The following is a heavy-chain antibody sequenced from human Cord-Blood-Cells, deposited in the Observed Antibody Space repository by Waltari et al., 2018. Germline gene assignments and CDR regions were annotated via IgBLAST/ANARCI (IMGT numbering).Heavy chain of an antibody. CDR3: ATIGYCSSTSCYENTYCYYYGMDV. V-gene: IGHV1-69*01. CDR1: GGPFSSYA. Sequence: QVQLVQSGAEVKKPGSSVKVSCKASGGPFSSYATCWVRQAPEPGLEWMGGIMPMFGTANYAQKFQGRVTITADEYTITGYMELSSMRSEDTAVYYCATIGYCSSTSCYENTYCYYYGMDVWGQGP. CDR2: IMPMFGTA. J-gene: IGHJ6*02. D-gene: IGHD2-2*01.